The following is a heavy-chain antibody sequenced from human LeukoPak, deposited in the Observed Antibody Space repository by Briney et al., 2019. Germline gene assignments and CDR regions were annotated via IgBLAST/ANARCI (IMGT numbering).Heavy chain of an antibody. Sequence: PSETLSLTCTVSGGSISPYYWSWIRQPPGKGLEWIGEINHSGSTNYNPSLKSRVTISVDTSKNQFSLKLSSVTAADTAVYYCARGQNGDYYDSSGYYPVHYFDYWGQGTLVTVSS. CDR1: GGSISPYY. CDR3: ARGQNGDYYDSSGYYPVHYFDY. D-gene: IGHD3-22*01. CDR2: INHSGST. J-gene: IGHJ4*02. V-gene: IGHV4-34*01.